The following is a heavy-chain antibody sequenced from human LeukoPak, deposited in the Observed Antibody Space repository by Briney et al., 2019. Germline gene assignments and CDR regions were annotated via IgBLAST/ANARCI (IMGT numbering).Heavy chain of an antibody. J-gene: IGHJ5*02. D-gene: IGHD3-3*01. CDR2: INHSGST. Sequence: SETLSLTCAVYGGSFSGYYWSWIRQPPGKGLEWIGEINHSGSTNYNPSLKSRVTISVDTSKNQFSLKLSSVTAADTAVYYCARGYDLNWFDPWGQGTLVTVSS. CDR3: ARGYDLNWFDP. CDR1: GGSFSGYY. V-gene: IGHV4-34*01.